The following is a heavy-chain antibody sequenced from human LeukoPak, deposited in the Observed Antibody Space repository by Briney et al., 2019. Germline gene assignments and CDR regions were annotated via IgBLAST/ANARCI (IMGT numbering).Heavy chain of an antibody. CDR2: ITGSGGDS. V-gene: IGHV3-23*01. Sequence: GGSLRLSCKASGFIFSNYAMSWVRQAPGKGLEWVSIITGSGGDSYYTDSVKGRFTLSRDNSKNTLFLQMNSLRAEDTAVYFCAKKSPWSGPFDYWGQGTLVTVFS. J-gene: IGHJ4*02. CDR1: GFIFSNYA. CDR3: AKKSPWSGPFDY. D-gene: IGHD3-3*01.